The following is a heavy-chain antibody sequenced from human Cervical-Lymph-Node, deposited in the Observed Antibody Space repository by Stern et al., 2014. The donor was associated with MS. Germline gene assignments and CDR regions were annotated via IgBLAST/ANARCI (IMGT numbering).Heavy chain of an antibody. D-gene: IGHD1-26*01. V-gene: IGHV7-4-1*02. J-gene: IGHJ4*02. Sequence: QVQLVESGSELKKPGASVKDSCKASGYTFTHYGINWVRQAPGQGLEWMGWINTNTGIPTYAQAFTGRFVFSFDASVSTAYLRISSLKADDTAIYYCARLRVGNITRDYWGPGTLVTVSS. CDR2: INTNTGIP. CDR1: GYTFTHYG. CDR3: ARLRVGNITRDY.